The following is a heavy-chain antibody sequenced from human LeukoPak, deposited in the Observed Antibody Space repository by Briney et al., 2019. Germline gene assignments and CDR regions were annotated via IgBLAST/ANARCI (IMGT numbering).Heavy chain of an antibody. Sequence: GASVTVSCKASGYTFTSYGISWVRQAPGQGLEWMGWICAYNGNTNYAQKLQGRVTMTTDTSTSTAYMEMRSLRSDDTAVYYCARDRFVEDARSPYYYYGMDVWGQGTTVTVSS. D-gene: IGHD1-1*01. V-gene: IGHV1-18*01. CDR2: ICAYNGNT. CDR3: ARDRFVEDARSPYYYYGMDV. J-gene: IGHJ6*02. CDR1: GYTFTSYG.